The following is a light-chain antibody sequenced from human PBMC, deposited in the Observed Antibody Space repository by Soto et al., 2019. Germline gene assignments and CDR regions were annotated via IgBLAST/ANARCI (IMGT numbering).Light chain of an antibody. V-gene: IGLV1-47*02. CDR2: SNN. CDR1: TSNIGSNY. J-gene: IGLJ1*01. CDR3: AAWDDSLSGSYV. Sequence: QSVLTQPPSASGPPGKRVTIPCSGSTSNIGSNYVYWYQQLPGTAPKLLIYSNNQRPSGVPDRFSGSKSGTSASLAISGLRSEDEGDYYCAAWDDSLSGSYVFGTGTKVTVL.